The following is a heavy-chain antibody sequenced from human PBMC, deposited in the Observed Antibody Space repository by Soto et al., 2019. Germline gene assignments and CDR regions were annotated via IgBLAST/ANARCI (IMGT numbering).Heavy chain of an antibody. CDR2: IYYIGST. D-gene: IGHD3-22*01. V-gene: IGHV4-31*03. CDR3: ARVGPRNYYDSSGYYYYFDY. J-gene: IGHJ4*02. CDR1: GGSISSGCYY. Sequence: PSETLSLTCTVSGGSISSGCYYWSWIRQHPGKGLERIGYIYYIGSTYYNPSLKSRVTISVDTSKNQFSLKLSSVTAADTAVYYCARVGPRNYYDSSGYYYYFDYWGQGTLVTSPQ.